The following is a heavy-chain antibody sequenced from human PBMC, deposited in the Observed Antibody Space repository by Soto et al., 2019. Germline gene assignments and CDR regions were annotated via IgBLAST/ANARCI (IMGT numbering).Heavy chain of an antibody. J-gene: IGHJ3*02. D-gene: IGHD7-27*01. CDR1: GGSISSYY. Sequence: SETLSLTCTVSGGSISSYYWSWIRQPPGKGLEWIGYIYYSGSTNYNPSLKSRVTISVDTSKNQFSPKLSSVTAADTAVYYCARASVWGNAFDIWGQGTMVTVSS. CDR2: IYYSGST. V-gene: IGHV4-59*01. CDR3: ARASVWGNAFDI.